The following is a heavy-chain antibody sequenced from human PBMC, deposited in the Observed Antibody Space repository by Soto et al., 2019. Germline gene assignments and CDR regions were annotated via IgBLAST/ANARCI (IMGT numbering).Heavy chain of an antibody. D-gene: IGHD3-10*01. Sequence: PGEDLKISCQGSGYSFTSYWIGWVRQMPGKGLEWMGIIYPGDSDTRYSPSFQGQVTISADKSITVAKDTSKNQVVLTMSIMAPVDTSTYYCARETSRVPRAFDYWGQGISVTVSS. CDR2: IYPGDSDT. CDR3: VDTSTYYCARETSRVPRAFDY. V-gene: IGHV5-51*01. J-gene: IGHJ4*02. CDR1: GYSFTSYW.